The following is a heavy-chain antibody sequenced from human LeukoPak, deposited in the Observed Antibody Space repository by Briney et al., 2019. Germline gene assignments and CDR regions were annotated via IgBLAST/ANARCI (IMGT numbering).Heavy chain of an antibody. V-gene: IGHV4-34*01. CDR1: GGSFSGYY. J-gene: IGHJ4*02. CDR2: INHSGST. CDR3: ARGQVAYDY. Sequence: SETLSLTCAVYGGSFSGYYWSWIRQPPGKGLEWIGEINHSGSTNYNPSLKSRVTISVDTSKNQFSLKLSSVTAADTAVYYCARGQVAYDYWGQGTLVTVSS. D-gene: IGHD2-21*01.